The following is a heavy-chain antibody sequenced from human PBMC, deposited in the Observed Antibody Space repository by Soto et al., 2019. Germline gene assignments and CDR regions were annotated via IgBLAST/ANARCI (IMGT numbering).Heavy chain of an antibody. CDR2: VYYSGTT. CDR3: ARSGYRRTFDY. Sequence: QLQLQESGPGLVKPSETLSLTCTVSGGSISSSSYYWGCIRQPPGKGLEWIGSVYYSGTTYYNPSLKSRVTISVDTAKNQFSLKLSSVTAADTAVYYCARSGYRRTFDYWGQGTLVTVSS. D-gene: IGHD2-15*01. CDR1: GGSISSSSYY. V-gene: IGHV4-39*01. J-gene: IGHJ4*02.